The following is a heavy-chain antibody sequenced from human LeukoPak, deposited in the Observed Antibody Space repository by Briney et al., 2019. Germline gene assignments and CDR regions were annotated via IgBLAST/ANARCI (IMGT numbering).Heavy chain of an antibody. Sequence: SETLSLTCTVSGGSISSGGYYWSWIRQHPGKGLEWIGYIYYSGSTYYNPSLKSRVTISVDTSKNQFSLKLSSVTAADTAVYYCARDSYYDSSGYYSGNAFDIWAKGQWSPSLQ. J-gene: IGHJ3*02. CDR1: GGSISSGGYY. V-gene: IGHV4-31*03. CDR3: ARDSYYDSSGYYSGNAFDI. D-gene: IGHD3-22*01. CDR2: IYYSGST.